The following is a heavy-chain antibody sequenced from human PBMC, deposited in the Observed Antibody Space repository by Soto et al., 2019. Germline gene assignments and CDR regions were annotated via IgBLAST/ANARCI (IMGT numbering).Heavy chain of an antibody. D-gene: IGHD3-10*01. J-gene: IGHJ3*02. CDR1: DACTTSYY. V-gene: IGHV4-34*01. CDR2: INHSGSA. CDR3: ARGRSAHYYGSRRDAFDI. Sequence: SEILSLTCAVWDACTTSYYTCWLQQPPEKRLERSGEINHSGSANYNPTRKSRVTISVDTCKNQLSLKLSSVTAADTAVYYCARGRSAHYYGSRRDAFDIWGQGTMVTVSS.